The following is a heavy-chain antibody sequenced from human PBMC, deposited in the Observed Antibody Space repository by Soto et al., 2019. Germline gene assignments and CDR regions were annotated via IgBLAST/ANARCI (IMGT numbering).Heavy chain of an antibody. CDR2: LYYSGST. V-gene: IGHV4-59*02. CDR1: GGSVSSYY. CDR3: ARDDGRAFDI. J-gene: IGHJ3*02. Sequence: QVQLQESGPGLVRPSETLSLTCTVSGGSVSSYYWNWIRQSPGKGLEWIWYLYYSGSTIYNPSLKSRVTISVDMSKNQFSLKLTSVTAADTAVYYCARDDGRAFDIWGQGTMVAVSS.